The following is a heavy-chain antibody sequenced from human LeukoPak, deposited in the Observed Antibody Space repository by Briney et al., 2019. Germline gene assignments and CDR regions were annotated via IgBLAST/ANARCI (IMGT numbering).Heavy chain of an antibody. CDR3: ARELGDSTSDAFDI. CDR1: GGSISSYY. J-gene: IGHJ3*02. CDR2: MYYSGST. D-gene: IGHD2-2*01. V-gene: IGHV4-59*01. Sequence: PSETLSLTCTVSGGSISSYYWSRIRQPPGKGLERVGYMYYSGSTNYNPSLKSRVTISVDTSKYQFSLKLSSVSAADTAVCYCARELGDSTSDAFDIWGQGTMVTVSS.